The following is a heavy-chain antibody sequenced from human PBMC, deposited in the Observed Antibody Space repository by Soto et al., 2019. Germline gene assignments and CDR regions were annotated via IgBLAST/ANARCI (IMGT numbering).Heavy chain of an antibody. CDR3: ARRIIVVPAAIYYYYGMDV. V-gene: IGHV4-39*01. D-gene: IGHD2-2*01. Sequence: SETLSLTCTVSGGSISSSSYYWGWIRQPPGKGLEWIGSIYYSGSTYYNPSLKSRVTISVDTSKNQFSLKLSSVTAADTAVYYCARRIIVVPAAIYYYYGMDVWGHGTTVTVSS. CDR2: IYYSGST. CDR1: GGSISSSSYY. J-gene: IGHJ6*02.